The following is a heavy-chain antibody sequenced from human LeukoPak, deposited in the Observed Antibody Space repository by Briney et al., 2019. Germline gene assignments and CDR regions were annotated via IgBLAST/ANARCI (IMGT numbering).Heavy chain of an antibody. V-gene: IGHV1-69*05. CDR3: AGSAGYSSGWAQRFDY. CDR2: IIPIFGTA. Sequence: SVKVSCKASGGTFSSYAISWVRQAPGQGLEWMGGIIPIFGTANYAQKFQGRVTITTDEPTSTAYMELSSLRSEDTAVYYRAGSAGYSSGWAQRFDYWGQGTLVTVSS. D-gene: IGHD6-19*01. CDR1: GGTFSSYA. J-gene: IGHJ4*02.